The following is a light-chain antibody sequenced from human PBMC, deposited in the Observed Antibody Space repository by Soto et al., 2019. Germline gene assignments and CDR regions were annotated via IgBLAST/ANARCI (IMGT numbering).Light chain of an antibody. CDR1: QSVSSN. J-gene: IGKJ1*01. CDR2: GAS. V-gene: IGKV3-15*01. CDR3: QQYNNWPPWT. Sequence: EIVMTQSPATLSVSPGERATLSCRASQSVSSNLAWYQQKPGQAPRLLIYGASTRDTGIPARFSGSGSGTEFTLTISSLQSEDFAVYYCQQYNNWPPWTFGQGTNVEIK.